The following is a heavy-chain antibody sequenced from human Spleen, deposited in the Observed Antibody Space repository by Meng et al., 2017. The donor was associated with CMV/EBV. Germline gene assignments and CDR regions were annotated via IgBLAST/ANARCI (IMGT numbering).Heavy chain of an antibody. Sequence: GESLKISCAASGFTFSNYTIHWVRQAPGKGLEWVAVISYDGSHKYYADSVKGRFTISRDNSKNTLYLQMNSLRAEDTAVYYCARDYSETGGNDYWGQGTLVTVSS. CDR1: GFTFSNYT. J-gene: IGHJ4*02. CDR2: ISYDGSHK. V-gene: IGHV3-30*04. CDR3: ARDYSETGGNDY. D-gene: IGHD3-22*01.